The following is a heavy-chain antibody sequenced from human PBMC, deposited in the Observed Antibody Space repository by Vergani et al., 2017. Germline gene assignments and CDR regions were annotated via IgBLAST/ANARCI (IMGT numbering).Heavy chain of an antibody. CDR1: GFTFSSYA. J-gene: IGHJ4*02. D-gene: IGHD6-19*01. CDR2: ISYDGSNK. V-gene: IGHV3-30-3*01. Sequence: QVQLVESGGGVVQPGRSLRLSCAASGFTFSSYAMHWVRQAPGKGLGWVAVISYDGSNKYYADSVKGRFTISRDNAKNSLYLQMNSLRAEDTAGYYCARVFSSGWYSGFDYWGQGTLVTVSS. CDR3: ARVFSSGWYSGFDY.